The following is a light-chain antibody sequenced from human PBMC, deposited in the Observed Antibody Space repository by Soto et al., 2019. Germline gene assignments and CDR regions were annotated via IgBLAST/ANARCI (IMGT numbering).Light chain of an antibody. V-gene: IGKV3-11*01. J-gene: IGKJ2*01. CDR1: QSFSSY. CDR3: QQRSNWPPYT. CDR2: DAS. Sequence: EIVLTQSPATLSLSPGERATLSCRASQSFSSYLAWYQQKPGQAPRLLIYDASHRATGIPARFSGSGSGTDFTLTISSLEPEAFAVYYCQQRSNWPPYTFGQGTKLEIK.